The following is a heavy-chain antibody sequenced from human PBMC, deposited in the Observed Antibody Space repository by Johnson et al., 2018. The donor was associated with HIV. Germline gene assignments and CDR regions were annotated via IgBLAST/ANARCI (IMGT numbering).Heavy chain of an antibody. CDR1: GFTFSGSA. CDR2: IKQDGSEQ. D-gene: IGHD7-27*01. J-gene: IGHJ3*02. Sequence: VQLVESGGDLVQPGGSLKLSCAASGFTFSGSAMHWVRQASGKGLEWVDTIKQDGSEQYYVDSVQRRFTISRDNAKNSLYLQMNSLSTEETALFSCARVLTWVFTSGCFGAFDIWGQGTMVTVSS. V-gene: IGHV3-7*05. CDR3: ARVLTWVFTSGCFGAFDI.